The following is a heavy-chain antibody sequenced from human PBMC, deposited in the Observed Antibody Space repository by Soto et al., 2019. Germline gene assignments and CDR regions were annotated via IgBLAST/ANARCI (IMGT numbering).Heavy chain of an antibody. J-gene: IGHJ4*02. CDR3: ATEVVDNPASPFDA. Sequence: QVQLVQSGAEVKKPGSSVKVSCKASGVTFSSETISWVRQAPGQGLEWVGGISPLFGTANYAQKFQGRVTITADESTSTLDIELSSLRYDDTAVDYCATEVVDNPASPFDAGGQGTLVTVSS. CDR2: ISPLFGTA. CDR1: GVTFSSET. D-gene: IGHD2-15*01. V-gene: IGHV1-69*01.